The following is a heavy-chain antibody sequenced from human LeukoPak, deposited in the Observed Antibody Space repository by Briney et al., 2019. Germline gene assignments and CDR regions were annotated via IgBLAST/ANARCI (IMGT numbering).Heavy chain of an antibody. CDR1: GYTVTELS. V-gene: IGHV1-24*01. CDR3: AGDRFCTSTTCFGNWFDP. Sequence: GASVKVSCKVSGYTVTELSMHWARQPPGKGLEWMGSFHPEDGETIYAQKFQGRVSMTEDTSTDTAYIELSSLRSEDTAVYYCAGDRFCTSTTCFGNWFDPWGQGTLVTVSS. D-gene: IGHD2-2*01. CDR2: FHPEDGET. J-gene: IGHJ5*02.